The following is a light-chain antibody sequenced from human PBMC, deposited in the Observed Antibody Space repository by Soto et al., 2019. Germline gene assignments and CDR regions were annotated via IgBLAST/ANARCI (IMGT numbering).Light chain of an antibody. V-gene: IGKV3-20*01. CDR1: QTVGGNY. Sequence: EIVLTQSPGTLSLSPGEGATLSCRASQTVGGNYLAWYQQKPGQAPRLLIYGTSNRATGIPDRFSGSGSGTDFSLSISRLEPEDFVVFYCQQYSTSPPTFGGGTKVEIK. CDR2: GTS. J-gene: IGKJ4*01. CDR3: QQYSTSPPT.